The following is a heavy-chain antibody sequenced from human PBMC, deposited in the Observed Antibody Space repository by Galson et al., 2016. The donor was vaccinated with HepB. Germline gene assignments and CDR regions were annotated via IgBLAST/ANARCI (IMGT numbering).Heavy chain of an antibody. CDR1: GFTVSSNY. CDR3: ATGTGWYGFGSFDI. Sequence: SLRLSCAASGFTVSSNYMSWVRQAPGPGLGWVSIIYSGGSTYYADPVKGRFTVSRDNSKNTRYLQMNILRAEDTAVYYCATGTGWYGFGSFDIWGQGTLVTVSS. V-gene: IGHV3-53*01. CDR2: IYSGGST. D-gene: IGHD6-19*01. J-gene: IGHJ3*02.